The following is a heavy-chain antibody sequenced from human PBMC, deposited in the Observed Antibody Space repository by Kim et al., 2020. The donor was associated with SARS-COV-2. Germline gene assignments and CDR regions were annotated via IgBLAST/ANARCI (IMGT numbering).Heavy chain of an antibody. CDR3: AKTRFYGDYGGYYFDY. Sequence: VKGRFTISRNNSKNTLYLRMNSLRAEDTAVYYCAKTRFYGDYGGYYFDYWGQGTLVTVSS. J-gene: IGHJ4*02. D-gene: IGHD4-17*01. V-gene: IGHV3-33*06.